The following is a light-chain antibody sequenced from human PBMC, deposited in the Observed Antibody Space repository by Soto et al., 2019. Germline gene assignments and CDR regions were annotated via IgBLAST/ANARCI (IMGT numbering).Light chain of an antibody. CDR1: QSVTSN. Sequence: EIVMTQSPATLAVSPGDSATLSCRASQSVTSNLAWYQHKPGQAPRLLIYSSSTRAAGIPARFGGSGSGTEFTLSISSLQSEDFAVYYCQQYNNWPRTFGQGTKVEIK. J-gene: IGKJ1*01. CDR3: QQYNNWPRT. V-gene: IGKV3-15*01. CDR2: SSS.